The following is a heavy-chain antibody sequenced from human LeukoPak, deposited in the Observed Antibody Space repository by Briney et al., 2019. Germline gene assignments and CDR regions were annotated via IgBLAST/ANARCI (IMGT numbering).Heavy chain of an antibody. CDR2: ISGSGGST. V-gene: IGHV3-23*01. Sequence: HSGGSLRLPCAASGFTFSSYAMSWVRQAPGKGLEWVSAISGSGGSTYYADSVKGRFTISRDNSKNTLYLQMNSLRAEDTAVYYCANPPYRSSWYYFDYWGQGTLVTVSS. D-gene: IGHD6-13*01. CDR3: ANPPYRSSWYYFDY. J-gene: IGHJ4*02. CDR1: GFTFSSYA.